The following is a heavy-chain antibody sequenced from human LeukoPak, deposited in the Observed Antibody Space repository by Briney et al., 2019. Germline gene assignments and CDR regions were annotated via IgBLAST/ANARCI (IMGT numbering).Heavy chain of an antibody. D-gene: IGHD5-18*01. Sequence: ASVKVSCKASGYTFTSYYMHWVRQAPGQGLEWMGIINPSGGSTSYAQKFQGRVTMTRDTSTSTVYMELSSLRSEDTAVYYCARENTDGYYYYGMDVWGQGTTVTVSS. CDR2: INPSGGST. CDR1: GYTFTSYY. J-gene: IGHJ6*02. CDR3: ARENTDGYYYYGMDV. V-gene: IGHV1-46*01.